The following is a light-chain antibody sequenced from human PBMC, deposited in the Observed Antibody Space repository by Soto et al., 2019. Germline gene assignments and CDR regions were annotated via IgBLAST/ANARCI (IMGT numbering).Light chain of an antibody. CDR2: GAF. J-gene: IGKJ2*01. Sequence: EVVLTQSPGTLSLSPGERATLSCRAGQHINIAYMAWYQQKPGQAPSLLIYGAFNRATGSPDRFSGSGFGTDFPLTISRLEPEYFAVYYCPQFRNSSYTFGQGTKLEI. CDR3: PQFRNSSYT. CDR1: QHINIAY. V-gene: IGKV3-20*01.